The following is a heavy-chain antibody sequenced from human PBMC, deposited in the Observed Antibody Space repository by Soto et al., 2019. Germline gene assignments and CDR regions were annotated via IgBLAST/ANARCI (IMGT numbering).Heavy chain of an antibody. CDR1: GVSLSTSGVG. CDR2: ISWDDDK. V-gene: IGHV2-5*02. Sequence: QITLKDSAPTLVKPTQTLTLTCTFSGVSLSTSGVGVGWIRQPPVQALEWFAHISWDDDKRYSPSLKSRLTLPKDTSKNQLGITMTNIDPVDTATYYCARLSPEMERSLGVWVQGTLVNDSS. CDR3: ARLSPEMERSLGV. D-gene: IGHD1-1*01. J-gene: IGHJ4*02.